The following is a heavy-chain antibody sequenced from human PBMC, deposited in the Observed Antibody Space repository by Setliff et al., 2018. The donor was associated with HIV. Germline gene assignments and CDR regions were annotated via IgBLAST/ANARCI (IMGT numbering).Heavy chain of an antibody. CDR3: ATLHSSGWPYYSDY. J-gene: IGHJ4*02. D-gene: IGHD6-19*01. V-gene: IGHV4-39*01. CDR2: IHYSGNT. Sequence: TCTVSGGSISITRYYWGWIRQPPGKGLEWIGSIHYSGNTYYSPSLKSRVTISEDTSKNQFSLKLSSVTAADTAVYYCATLHSSGWPYYSDYWGQGILVTVSS. CDR1: GGSISITRYY.